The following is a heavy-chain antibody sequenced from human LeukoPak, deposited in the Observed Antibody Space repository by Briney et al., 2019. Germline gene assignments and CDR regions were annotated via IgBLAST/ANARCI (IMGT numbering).Heavy chain of an antibody. D-gene: IGHD1-26*01. CDR2: IYYSGST. V-gene: IGHV4-59*01. Sequence: SETLSLTCTVSGGSISSYYWSWIRQPPGKGLEGIGYIYYSGSTNYNPSLKSRVTISVDTSKNQFSLKLSSVTAADTAVYYCARDTGSGSYLFDYWGQGTLVTVSS. CDR1: GGSISSYY. J-gene: IGHJ4*02. CDR3: ARDTGSGSYLFDY.